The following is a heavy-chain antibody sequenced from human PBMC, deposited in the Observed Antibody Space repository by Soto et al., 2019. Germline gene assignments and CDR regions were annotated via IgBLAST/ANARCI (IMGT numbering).Heavy chain of an antibody. Sequence: SVKVSCKGSGGTFNSYAISWVRQAPGQGLEWMGGIIPIFGTANYAQKFQGRVTITADESTSTAYMELSSLRSEDTAVYYCARGWSYDILTGYSYWGQGTLVTVSS. CDR3: ARGWSYDILTGYSY. CDR2: IIPIFGTA. D-gene: IGHD3-9*01. J-gene: IGHJ4*02. CDR1: GGTFNSYA. V-gene: IGHV1-69*13.